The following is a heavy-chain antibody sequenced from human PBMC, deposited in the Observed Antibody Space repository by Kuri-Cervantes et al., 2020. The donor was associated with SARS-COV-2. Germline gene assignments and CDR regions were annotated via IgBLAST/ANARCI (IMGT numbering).Heavy chain of an antibody. V-gene: IGHV3-48*01. CDR2: ISSSSSTI. D-gene: IGHD6-6*01. CDR3: ARDLTLSSGGYYYYYYMDV. Sequence: GESLKISWAASGFTFSSYSMNWVRQAPGKGLEWVSYISSSSSTIYYADSVKGRFTISRDNAKNSLYLQMNSLRAEDTAVYYCARDLTLSSGGYYYYYYMDVWGKGTTVTVSS. CDR1: GFTFSSYS. J-gene: IGHJ6*03.